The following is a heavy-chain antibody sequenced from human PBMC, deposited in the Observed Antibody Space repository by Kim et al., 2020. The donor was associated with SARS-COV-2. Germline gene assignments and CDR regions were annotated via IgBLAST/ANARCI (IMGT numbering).Heavy chain of an antibody. CDR1: GGSISSSSYY. Sequence: SETLSLTCTVSGGSISSSSYYWGWIRQPPGKGLEWIGSIYYSGSTYYNPSLKSRVTISVDTSKNQFSLKLSSVTAADTAVYYCARDGESYGSGSYYENDYWGQGTLVTVSS. CDR2: IYYSGST. J-gene: IGHJ4*02. V-gene: IGHV4-39*02. D-gene: IGHD3-10*01. CDR3: ARDGESYGSGSYYENDY.